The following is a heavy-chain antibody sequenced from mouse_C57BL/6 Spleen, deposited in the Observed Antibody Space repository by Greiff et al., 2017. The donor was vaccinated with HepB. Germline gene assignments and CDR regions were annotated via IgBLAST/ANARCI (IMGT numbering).Heavy chain of an antibody. CDR3: HIQRGRVDY. D-gene: IGHD3-1*01. J-gene: IGHJ2*01. CDR1: GYTFTDYN. CDR2: INPNNGGT. V-gene: IGHV1-18*01. Sequence: VHVKQSGPELVKPGASVKIPCKASGYTFTDYNMDWVKQSHGKSLEWIGDINPNNGGTIYNQKFKGKATWTVDKSSSTAYMELRSLTSEDTAVYYCHIQRGRVDYWGQGTTLTVSS.